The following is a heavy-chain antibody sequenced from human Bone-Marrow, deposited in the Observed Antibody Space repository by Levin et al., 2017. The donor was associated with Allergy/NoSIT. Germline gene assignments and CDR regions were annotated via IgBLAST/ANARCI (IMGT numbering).Heavy chain of an antibody. CDR1: GFTFSKYD. J-gene: IGHJ6*02. CDR2: ISNSGSIV. D-gene: IGHD2-15*01. CDR3: AGYCSGGGCYRYTSHAMDV. V-gene: IGHV3-48*03. Sequence: PGGSLRLSCTASGFTFSKYDLNWVRQAPGKGLEWISYISNSGSIVYYADSVKGRFTVSRDNAKKSLFLQMNSLRDEDTAVYYCAGYCSGGGCYRYTSHAMDVWGQGTSVAVSS.